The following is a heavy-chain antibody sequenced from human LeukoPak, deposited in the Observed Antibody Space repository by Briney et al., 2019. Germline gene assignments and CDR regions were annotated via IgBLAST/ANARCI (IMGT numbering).Heavy chain of an antibody. CDR2: IIPIFGTA. J-gene: IGHJ6*03. CDR1: VRTFSIYA. CDR3: ARGQQLVPSYYYYYMDV. D-gene: IGHD6-13*01. Sequence: SVKVSCKASVRTFSIYAISWVRQAPGQGLEWMGGIIPIFGTANYAQKFQGRVTITADESTSTAYMELSSLRSEDTAVYYCARGQQLVPSYYYYYMDVWGKGTTVTVSS. V-gene: IGHV1-69*01.